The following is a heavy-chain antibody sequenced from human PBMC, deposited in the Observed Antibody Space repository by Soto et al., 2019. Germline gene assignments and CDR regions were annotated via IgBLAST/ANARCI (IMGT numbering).Heavy chain of an antibody. D-gene: IGHD6-19*01. Sequence: PGGSLRLSCAASGFTFSSYGMHWVRQAPGKGLEWVAVISYDGSNKYYADSVKGRFTISRDNSKNTLYLQMNSLRAEDTAVYYCAKDQMLSSGWLDYWGQGTLVTVSS. CDR3: AKDQMLSSGWLDY. CDR1: GFTFSSYG. J-gene: IGHJ4*02. CDR2: ISYDGSNK. V-gene: IGHV3-30*18.